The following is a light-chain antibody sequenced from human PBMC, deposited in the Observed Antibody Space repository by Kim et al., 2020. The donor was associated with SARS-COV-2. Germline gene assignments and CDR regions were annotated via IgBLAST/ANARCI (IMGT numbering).Light chain of an antibody. V-gene: IGLV3-19*01. Sequence: SSDLTQDPAVSVALGQTVRITCQGDSLRSYYASWYQQKPGQAPVLVIYGKNNRPSGIPDRFSGSSSGNTASLTIPGAQAEDDADYYCNSRDSSGNHAVFG. CDR2: GKN. CDR1: SLRSYY. J-gene: IGLJ7*01. CDR3: NSRDSSGNHAV.